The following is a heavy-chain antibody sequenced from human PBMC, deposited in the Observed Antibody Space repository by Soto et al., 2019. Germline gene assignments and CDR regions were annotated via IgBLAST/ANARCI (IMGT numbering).Heavy chain of an antibody. CDR1: GFTLSRYS. Sequence: PGGSLRLSCSASGFTLSRYSMNWVRQAPGKGLEWVSSISSTSTYIYYADSVNGRFTISRDNAKNSLFLQMNSLRAEDTAVYYFARERPLSSASVSNCVAYWGPGP. CDR2: ISSTSTYI. V-gene: IGHV3-21*01. J-gene: IGHJ4*02. D-gene: IGHD1-1*01. CDR3: ARERPLSSASVSNCVAY.